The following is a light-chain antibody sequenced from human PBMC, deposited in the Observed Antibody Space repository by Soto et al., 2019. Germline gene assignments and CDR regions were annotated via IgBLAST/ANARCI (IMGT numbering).Light chain of an antibody. V-gene: IGKV1-12*01. J-gene: IGKJ1*01. CDR1: QGISSW. Sequence: DIQMTQSPSSVSASVGDRVTITCRASQGISSWLAWYQQKPGKAPKALIYSASSLQSGVPSRFSGRGFGTEFSFTISSLQPEDFGTYYCQHMRTFGQGTKVDIK. CDR3: QHMRT. CDR2: SAS.